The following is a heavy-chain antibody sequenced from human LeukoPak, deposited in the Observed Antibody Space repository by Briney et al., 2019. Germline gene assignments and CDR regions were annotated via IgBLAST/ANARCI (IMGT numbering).Heavy chain of an antibody. CDR3: AKDVRKELKPHSSSLGSGYPDY. CDR1: GFTFDDYA. V-gene: IGHV3-9*01. CDR2: ISWNSGRS. D-gene: IGHD6-13*01. J-gene: IGHJ4*02. Sequence: SLRLSCAASGFTFDDYAMHWVRQPPGKGPEWFSSISWNSGRSTYADSVKGRFTISRDNAKNALYLQMNSLRAEDTALYYCAKDVRKELKPHSSSLGSGYPDYWGQGTLVTVSS.